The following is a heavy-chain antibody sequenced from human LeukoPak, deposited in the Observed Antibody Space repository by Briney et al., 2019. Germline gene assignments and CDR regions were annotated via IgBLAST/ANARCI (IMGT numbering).Heavy chain of an antibody. CDR2: IIPILGIA. CDR3: ARGERITMIVVVTDAFDI. J-gene: IGHJ3*02. V-gene: IGHV1-69*02. Sequence: GASVKVSCNASGYTFTGYYMHWVRQAPGQGLEWMGRIIPILGIANYAQKFQGRVTITADKSTSTAYMELSSLRSEDTAVYYCARGERITMIVVVTDAFDIWGRGTMVTVSS. CDR1: GYTFTGYY. D-gene: IGHD3-22*01.